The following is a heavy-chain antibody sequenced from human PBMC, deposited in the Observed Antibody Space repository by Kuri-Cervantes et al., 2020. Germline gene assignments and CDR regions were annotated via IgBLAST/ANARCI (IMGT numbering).Heavy chain of an antibody. CDR1: GDSVSSNSAA. CDR2: TYYRSKWYN. J-gene: IGHJ5*02. D-gene: IGHD2-2*01. CDR3: ARPLGYCSSTSCSWGWFDP. V-gene: IGHV6-1*01. Sequence: SETLSLTCAISGDSVSSNSAAWNWIRQSPSRGLEWLGRTYYRSKWYNDYAVSVKSRITINPDTSKNQFSLKLSSVTAADTAVYYCARPLGYCSSTSCSWGWFDPWGQGTLVTVSS.